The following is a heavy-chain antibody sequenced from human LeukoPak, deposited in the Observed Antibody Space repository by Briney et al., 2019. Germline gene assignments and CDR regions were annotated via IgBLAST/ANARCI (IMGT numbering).Heavy chain of an antibody. CDR1: GYNFTSYL. CDR2: INPGDSDT. CDR3: ARQRAVAADPIYYYYGMDV. Sequence: GESLKISCKGSGYNFTSYLFGWVRQMPGKGLEWMGMINPGDSDTRYSPSFQGQVTISADKSISTAYLQWSSLKASDTAMYYCARQRAVAADPIYYYYGMDVWGQGTTVTVSS. V-gene: IGHV5-51*01. D-gene: IGHD6-19*01. J-gene: IGHJ6*02.